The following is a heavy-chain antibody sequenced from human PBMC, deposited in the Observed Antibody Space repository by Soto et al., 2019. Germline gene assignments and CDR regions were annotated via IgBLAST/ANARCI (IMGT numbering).Heavy chain of an antibody. D-gene: IGHD3-22*01. V-gene: IGHV3-21*04. J-gene: IGHJ4*02. CDR2: ISSSSSYI. Sequence: GGSLRLSCAASEFTISSDRMNWVRQAPGKGLEWVSSISSSSSYIYYADSVKGRFTISRDNAKNSLYLQMNSLRAEDTAVYYCARWRDYHDSSGPDYWGQGTLVTVSS. CDR3: ARWRDYHDSSGPDY. CDR1: EFTISSDR.